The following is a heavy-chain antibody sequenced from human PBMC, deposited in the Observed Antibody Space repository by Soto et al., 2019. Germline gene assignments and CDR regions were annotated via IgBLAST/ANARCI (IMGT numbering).Heavy chain of an antibody. Sequence: GGSLRLSCAASGFTFSSYGMHWVRQAPGKGLEWVAVIGYDGSNKYYADSVKGRFTISRDNSKNTLYLQMNSLRAEDTAAYYCARELRVRGVIKSAGFDYWGQGTLVTVSS. J-gene: IGHJ4*02. CDR3: ARELRVRGVIKSAGFDY. CDR2: IGYDGSNK. CDR1: GFTFSSYG. V-gene: IGHV3-33*01. D-gene: IGHD3-10*01.